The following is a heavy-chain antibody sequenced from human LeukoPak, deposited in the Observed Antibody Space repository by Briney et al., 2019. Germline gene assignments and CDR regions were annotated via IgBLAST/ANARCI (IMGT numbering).Heavy chain of an antibody. CDR2: ISYDGSNK. CDR3: AKGGFMITFGGVIVD. Sequence: GRSLRLSCAASGFTFSSYGMHWVRQAPGKGLEWAAVISYDGSNKYYADSVKGRFTISRDNSKNTLYLQMNSLRAEDTAVYYCAKGGFMITFGGVIVDWGQGTLVTVSS. J-gene: IGHJ4*02. V-gene: IGHV3-30*18. CDR1: GFTFSSYG. D-gene: IGHD3-16*02.